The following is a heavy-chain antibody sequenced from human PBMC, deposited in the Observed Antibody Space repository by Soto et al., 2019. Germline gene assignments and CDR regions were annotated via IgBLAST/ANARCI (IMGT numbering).Heavy chain of an antibody. CDR1: GFIVSNKH. CDR3: VGAAPGD. D-gene: IGHD3-16*01. CDR2: LYTDDRT. Sequence: PGGSLRLSCAASGFIVSNKHMGWVRQAPGKGLESVSILYTDDRTYYADSVKGRFTISRDNYKNTVSLQMNGLRDEDTAMYYCVGAAPGDWGQGTPVTVSS. J-gene: IGHJ4*02. V-gene: IGHV3-53*05.